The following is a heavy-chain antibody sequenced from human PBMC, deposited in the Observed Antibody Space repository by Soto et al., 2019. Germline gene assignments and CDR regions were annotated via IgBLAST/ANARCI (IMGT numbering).Heavy chain of an antibody. J-gene: IGHJ6*02. D-gene: IGHD2-21*01. CDR2: IIPMFGTP. V-gene: IGHV1-69*01. CDR1: AGTFRSYA. CDR3: ARPVVAVIAFGYQYYGMDA. Sequence: QVQLLQSGAEVKRSGTSVKVSCKAAAGTFRSYAMSWVRQAPGQGLEWMGGIIPMFGTPNYAQNFKGRLTITADESTRRGYMGPSSLRSEHTAVYYCARPVVAVIAFGYQYYGMDAWRQGTTITV.